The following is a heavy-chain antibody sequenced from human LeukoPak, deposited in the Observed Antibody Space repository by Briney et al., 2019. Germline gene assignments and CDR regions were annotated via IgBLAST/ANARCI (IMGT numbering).Heavy chain of an antibody. J-gene: IGHJ4*02. V-gene: IGHV3-30*04. Sequence: PGGSLRLSCAASGFVFGNFEMNWVRQAPGKGLEWLGSTEYDADSVKGRFTISRDNSKNTLYLQMDSLTPDDTAVYYCARLERPNYFDYWGQGTLVIVSS. CDR2: STE. D-gene: IGHD3-3*01. CDR3: ARLERPNYFDY. CDR1: GFVFGNFE.